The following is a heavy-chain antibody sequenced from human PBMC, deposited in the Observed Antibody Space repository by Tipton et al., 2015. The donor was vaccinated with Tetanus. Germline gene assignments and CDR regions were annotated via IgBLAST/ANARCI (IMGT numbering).Heavy chain of an antibody. Sequence: SLRLSCAASGFTIRTYSMNWVRQAPGKGPEWISYISTTGNTIYYADSVKGRFTISRDNAKNSLSLQMSGLRREDTAVYYCATSTVTRWGPGTLVTVSS. D-gene: IGHD4-17*01. CDR2: ISTTGNTI. V-gene: IGHV3-48*01. CDR3: ATSTVTR. J-gene: IGHJ4*02. CDR1: GFTIRTYS.